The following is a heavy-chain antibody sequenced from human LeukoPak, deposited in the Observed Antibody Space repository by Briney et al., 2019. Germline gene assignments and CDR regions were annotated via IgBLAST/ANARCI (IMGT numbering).Heavy chain of an antibody. CDR2: ISNSSSTI. J-gene: IGHJ6*03. D-gene: IGHD6-19*01. CDR3: ARPIIAVAGSYYYYYMDV. Sequence: GGSLRLSCAASGFTFSSYSMNWVRQAPGKGLEWVSYISNSSSTIYYADSVKGRFTISRDNAKNSLYLQMNSLRAEDTAVYYCARPIIAVAGSYYYYYMDVWGKGTTVTVSS. CDR1: GFTFSSYS. V-gene: IGHV3-48*04.